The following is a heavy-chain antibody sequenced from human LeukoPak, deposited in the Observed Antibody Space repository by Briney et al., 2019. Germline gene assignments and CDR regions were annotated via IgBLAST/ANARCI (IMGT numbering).Heavy chain of an antibody. V-gene: IGHV1-2*02. CDR1: GYIFTGYY. J-gene: IGHJ4*02. Sequence: ASVKVSCKASGYIFTGYYIHWVRQAPGQGLEWMGWINPNSGGTDYAQKFQGRVIMTRDTSITTAYMELNSLISDDTAVYYWARGLAIFGVVIPTFFDSWGQGTLVTVSS. CDR3: ARGLAIFGVVIPTFFDS. CDR2: INPNSGGT. D-gene: IGHD3-3*01.